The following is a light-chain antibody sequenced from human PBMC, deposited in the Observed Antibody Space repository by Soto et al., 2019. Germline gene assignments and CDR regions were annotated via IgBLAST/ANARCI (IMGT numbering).Light chain of an antibody. CDR3: QQFGTSPRGT. CDR1: QSVSSSY. J-gene: IGKJ1*01. CDR2: GAS. V-gene: IGKV3-20*01. Sequence: EIVLTQSTGTLSLSPGERATLSCRASQSVSSSYLAWYQQKPGQAPRLLIYGASSRATGIPDRFSGSGSGTDFTLTISRVEPEDFAVYYCQQFGTSPRGTFGQGTKVEIK.